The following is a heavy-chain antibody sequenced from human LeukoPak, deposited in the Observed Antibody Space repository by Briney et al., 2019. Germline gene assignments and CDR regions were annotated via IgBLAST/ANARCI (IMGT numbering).Heavy chain of an antibody. CDR3: ARDNVVDATSGIDY. Sequence: SETLSLTCTVSGGSISSGSYCWSWIRQPAGKGLEWIGHIYSSGSTNYNPSLKSRVTISVDTSKNQFSLKLTSMTAADTAVYFCARDNVVDATSGIDYWGQGTLVTVSS. V-gene: IGHV4-61*09. D-gene: IGHD2-21*01. CDR1: GGSISSGSYC. J-gene: IGHJ4*02. CDR2: IYSSGST.